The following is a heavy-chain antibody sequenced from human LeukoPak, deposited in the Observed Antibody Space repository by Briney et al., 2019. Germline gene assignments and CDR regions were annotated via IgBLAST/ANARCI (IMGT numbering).Heavy chain of an antibody. V-gene: IGHV3-30*04. CDR3: AKTTPGWRAVAGTGAVY. J-gene: IGHJ4*02. CDR2: ISYDGSNK. D-gene: IGHD6-19*01. CDR1: GFTFNTYP. Sequence: QPGRSLRLSCAASGFTFNTYPLHWVRQAPGKGLEWVALISYDGSNKYYADSVKGRFTISRDNSKNTLYLQMNSLRAEDTAVYYCAKTTPGWRAVAGTGAVYWGQGTLVTVSS.